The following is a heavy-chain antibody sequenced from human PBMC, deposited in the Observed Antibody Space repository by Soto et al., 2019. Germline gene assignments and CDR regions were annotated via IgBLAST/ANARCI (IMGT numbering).Heavy chain of an antibody. CDR3: ARNWPPLNHYYYYGMDV. Sequence: PGGSLRLSCAASGFTFSDYYMSWIRQAPGKGLEWVSYISSSSSYTNYADSVKGRFTISRDNDKNSLYLQMNSLRAEDTAVYYCARNWPPLNHYYYYGMDVWGQGTTVTVSS. V-gene: IGHV3-11*06. CDR1: GFTFSDYY. J-gene: IGHJ6*02. CDR2: ISSSSSYT.